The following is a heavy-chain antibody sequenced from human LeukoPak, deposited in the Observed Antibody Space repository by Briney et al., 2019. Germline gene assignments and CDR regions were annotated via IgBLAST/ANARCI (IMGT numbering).Heavy chain of an antibody. CDR3: ASHHMYYYASGSTAGFDY. J-gene: IGHJ4*02. D-gene: IGHD3-10*01. Sequence: SETLSLTCAVDSGSFNSYFWSWIRQVPGQGLEWIAELSESGGTNYNPSLKSRVTISLDTSKNQFSLKLSSVTAADTAVYYCASHHMYYYASGSTAGFDYWGQGTLVTVSS. CDR2: LSESGGT. CDR1: SGSFNSYF. V-gene: IGHV4-34*01.